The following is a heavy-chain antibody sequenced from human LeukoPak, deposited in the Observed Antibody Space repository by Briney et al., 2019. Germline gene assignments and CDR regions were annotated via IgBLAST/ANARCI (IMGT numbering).Heavy chain of an antibody. CDR2: ISGSSSFI. Sequence: PGGSLRLSCAASGFTFSSYNMNWVRQAPGKGLEWVSSISGSSSFISYADLMQGRFTISRDNARNSLYLQMNSLRAEDTAVYYCARDGLQAYYDSSGFFDYWGQGTLVTVSS. V-gene: IGHV3-21*01. CDR3: ARDGLQAYYDSSGFFDY. D-gene: IGHD3-22*01. J-gene: IGHJ4*02. CDR1: GFTFSSYN.